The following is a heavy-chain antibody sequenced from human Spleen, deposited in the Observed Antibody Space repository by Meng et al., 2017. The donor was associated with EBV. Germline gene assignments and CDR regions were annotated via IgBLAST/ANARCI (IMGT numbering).Heavy chain of an antibody. D-gene: IGHD2-15*01. CDR3: ARSGRGFGYWFDP. CDR2: GYYNGET. CDR1: GCSLSGCY. J-gene: IGHJ5*02. V-gene: IGHV4-59*01. Sequence: LQESGPRLLKSSVTRSLTCTFAGCSLSGCYWNWIRQPPGKGLEWIVYGYYNGETNYNPSLKIRVTISEDTSENQFSLTLKSVTAADTAVYYCARSGRGFGYWFDPWGQETLVTVSS.